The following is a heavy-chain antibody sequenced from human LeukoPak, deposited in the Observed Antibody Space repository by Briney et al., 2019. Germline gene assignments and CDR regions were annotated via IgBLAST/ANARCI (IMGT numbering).Heavy chain of an antibody. J-gene: IGHJ4*02. D-gene: IGHD3-22*01. CDR1: GFTFSSYG. CDR3: AKDAYDSSGYYLDY. V-gene: IGHV3-30*02. Sequence: GGSLRLSCAASGFTFSSYGMHWVRQAPGKGLEWVAFIRYDGSNKYYADSVKGRFTISRDNSKNTLYLQMNSLRAEDTAVYYCAKDAYDSSGYYLDYWGQGTLVTVSS. CDR2: IRYDGSNK.